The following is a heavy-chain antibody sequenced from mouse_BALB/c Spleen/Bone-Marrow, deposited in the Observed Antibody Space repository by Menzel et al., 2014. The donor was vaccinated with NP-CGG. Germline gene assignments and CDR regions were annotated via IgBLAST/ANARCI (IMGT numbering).Heavy chain of an antibody. CDR2: IFPGTGTT. D-gene: IGHD1-1*01. J-gene: IGHJ4*01. V-gene: IGHV1S132*01. CDR3: ARHYYGSSDAMDY. CDR1: GYTFTNYW. Sequence: QVQLKESGAELVKPGASVKLSCKTSGYTFTNYWIQWVKQRPGQGLGWIGEIFPGTGTTYYNEEFKGKATLTIDTSSSTAYMQLSSLTSEDSAVYFCARHYYGSSDAMDYWGQGTSVTVSS.